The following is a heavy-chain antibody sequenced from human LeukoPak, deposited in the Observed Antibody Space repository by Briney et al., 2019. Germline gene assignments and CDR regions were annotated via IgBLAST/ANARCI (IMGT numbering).Heavy chain of an antibody. Sequence: ASVKVSCKASGYTFTSFGINWVRQAPEQGLEWMGWISAYNGNINYAQMLRGRVTMTTDTSTSTAYMDLRSLRSDDTAVYYCASPPYGSGSYRTGSDYWGQGTLVTVSS. CDR3: ASPPYGSGSYRTGSDY. J-gene: IGHJ4*02. CDR1: GYTFTSFG. D-gene: IGHD3-10*01. CDR2: ISAYNGNI. V-gene: IGHV1-18*01.